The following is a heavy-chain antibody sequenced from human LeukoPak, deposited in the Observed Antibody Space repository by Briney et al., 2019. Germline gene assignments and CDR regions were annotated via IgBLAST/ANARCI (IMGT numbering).Heavy chain of an antibody. Sequence: GGSLRFSCVASGFTFSSYGMHWVRQAPGKGLEWVAVISYDGSNEYYADSVKGRFTISRDNSKNTLYLQMNSLRAEDTAVYYCAKDLDGSGPPTHWGQGTLVTVSS. D-gene: IGHD6-19*01. CDR1: GFTFSSYG. J-gene: IGHJ4*02. CDR3: AKDLDGSGPPTH. V-gene: IGHV3-30*18. CDR2: ISYDGSNE.